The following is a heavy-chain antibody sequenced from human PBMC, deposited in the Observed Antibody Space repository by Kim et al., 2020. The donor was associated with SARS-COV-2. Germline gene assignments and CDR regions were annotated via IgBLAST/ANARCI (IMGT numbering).Heavy chain of an antibody. CDR1: GFTFSSYG. Sequence: GGSLRLSCAASGFTFSSYGMHWVRQAPGKGLEWVAVISYDGSNKYYADSVKGRFTISRDNSKNTLYLQMNSLRAEDTAVYYCAKIAGGSHSYWYFDLWGR. V-gene: IGHV3-30*18. CDR2: ISYDGSNK. CDR3: AKIAGGSHSYWYFDL. D-gene: IGHD1-26*01. J-gene: IGHJ2*01.